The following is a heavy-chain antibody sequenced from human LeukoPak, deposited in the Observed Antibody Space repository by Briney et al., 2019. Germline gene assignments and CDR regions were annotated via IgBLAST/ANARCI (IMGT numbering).Heavy chain of an antibody. Sequence: PSETLSLTCTVSGGSVSSGSYYWSWIRQPPGKGLEWIGYIYYSGSTNYNPSLKSRVTISVDTSKNQFSLKLSSVTAADTAVYYCARVSYRAPLRYFDWLSPGGAFDIWGQGTMVTVSS. CDR2: IYYSGST. CDR1: GGSVSSGSYY. J-gene: IGHJ3*02. V-gene: IGHV4-61*01. D-gene: IGHD3-9*01. CDR3: ARVSYRAPLRYFDWLSPGGAFDI.